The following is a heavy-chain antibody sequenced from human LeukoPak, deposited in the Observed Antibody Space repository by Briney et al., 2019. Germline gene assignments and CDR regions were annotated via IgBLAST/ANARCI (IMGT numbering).Heavy chain of an antibody. V-gene: IGHV4-4*02. CDR3: ARLRAMAIYYMDV. CDR1: GGSISSSNW. D-gene: IGHD5-18*01. CDR2: IYRSGST. Sequence: KTSETLSLTCAVSGGSISSSNWWNWVRQPPGKGLEWIGEIYRSGSTDYNPSLKSRVTISVDKSKNQFSLKLSSVTAADTAVYYCARLRAMAIYYMDVWGKGTTVTVSS. J-gene: IGHJ6*03.